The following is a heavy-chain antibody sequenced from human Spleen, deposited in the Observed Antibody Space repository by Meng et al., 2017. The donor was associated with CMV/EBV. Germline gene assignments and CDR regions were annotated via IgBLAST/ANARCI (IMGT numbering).Heavy chain of an antibody. CDR1: GYSISSGYY. CDR3: ARQRRYYNWFDP. D-gene: IGHD2-15*01. CDR2: IYKSGRT. J-gene: IGHJ5*02. V-gene: IGHV4-38-2*02. Sequence: GSLRLSCTVSGYSISSGYYWGWIRQPPGKGLEWIGNIYKSGRTFYSPSLKTRVTMSVDTSKNQFSLKLSSVTAADTAVYYCARQRRYYNWFDPWGQGTLVTVSS.